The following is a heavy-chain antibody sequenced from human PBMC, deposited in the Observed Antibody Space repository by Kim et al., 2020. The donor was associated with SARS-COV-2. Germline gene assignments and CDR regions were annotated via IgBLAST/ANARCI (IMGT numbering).Heavy chain of an antibody. Sequence: YNPCLKSRVTISVDKSKNQFSLKLSSVAAADTAVYYCARSGRQWLDRGDYWGQGTLVTVSS. J-gene: IGHJ4*02. D-gene: IGHD6-19*01. V-gene: IGHV4-4*02. CDR3: ARSGRQWLDRGDY.